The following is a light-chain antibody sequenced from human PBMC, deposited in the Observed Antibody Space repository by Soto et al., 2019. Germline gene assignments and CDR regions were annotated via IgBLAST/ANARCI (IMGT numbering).Light chain of an antibody. CDR2: KAS. V-gene: IGKV1-5*03. J-gene: IGKJ1*01. Sequence: DVRMTQSPSSLSGSVGDRVTITCRASQTISSWLAWYQQKPGKAPKLLIYKASTLKSGVPSRFSGSASGTEFTLTISSLQTDDFATYYCQHYNSYSEAFGQGTKVDI. CDR1: QTISSW. CDR3: QHYNSYSEA.